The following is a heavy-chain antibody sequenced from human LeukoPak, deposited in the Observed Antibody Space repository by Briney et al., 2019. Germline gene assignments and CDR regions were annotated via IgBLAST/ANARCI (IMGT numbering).Heavy chain of an antibody. V-gene: IGHV3-21*01. J-gene: IGHJ5*02. CDR2: ISSSSSYI. Sequence: GGSLRLSCAASGFTFSSYSMNWVRQAPGKGLEWVSSISSSSSYIYYADSVKGRFTISRDNAKNPLYLQMNSLRAEDTAVYYCARDSAGGAIVVVPAAMRGVDWFDPWGQGTLVTVSS. CDR3: ARDSAGGAIVVVPAAMRGVDWFDP. D-gene: IGHD2-2*01. CDR1: GFTFSSYS.